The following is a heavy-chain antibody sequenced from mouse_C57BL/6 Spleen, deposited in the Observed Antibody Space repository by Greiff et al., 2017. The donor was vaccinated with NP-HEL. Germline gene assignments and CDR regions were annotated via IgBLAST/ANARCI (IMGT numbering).Heavy chain of an antibody. CDR3: ARYYYGSSLLYFDY. D-gene: IGHD1-1*01. V-gene: IGHV5-16*01. CDR2: INYDGSST. CDR1: GFTFSDYY. Sequence: EVQRVESEGGLVQPGSSMKLSCTASGFTFSDYYMAWVRQVPEKGLEWVANINYDGSSTYYLDSLKSRFIISRDNAKNILYLQMSSLKSEDTATYYCARYYYGSSLLYFDYWGQGTTLTVSS. J-gene: IGHJ2*01.